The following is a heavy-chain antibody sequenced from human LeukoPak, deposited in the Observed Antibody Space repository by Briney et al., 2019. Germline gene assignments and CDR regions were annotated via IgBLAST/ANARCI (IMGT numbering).Heavy chain of an antibody. Sequence: SETLSLTCAVSGYSINNAHYWAWIRQPPGKGLEWIGNISQSGIASYNPSLKSRVTISLDTSKNHFSLNLRSLTAADTAVYFCARASVEHSIVAGDYFDYWGQGTLVTVSS. V-gene: IGHV4-38-2*01. J-gene: IGHJ4*02. D-gene: IGHD2-15*01. CDR2: ISQSGIA. CDR1: GYSINNAHY. CDR3: ARASVEHSIVAGDYFDY.